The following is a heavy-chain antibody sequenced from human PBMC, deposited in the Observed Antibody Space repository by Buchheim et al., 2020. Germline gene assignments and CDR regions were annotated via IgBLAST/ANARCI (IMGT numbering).Heavy chain of an antibody. CDR2: IYYSGST. CDR1: GGSISSDDYY. V-gene: IGHV4-30-4*01. D-gene: IGHD3-10*01. CDR3: ARDINGRADY. J-gene: IGHJ4*02. Sequence: QVQLQESGPGLVKPSQTLSLTCTVSGGSISSDDYYWSWIRQPPGKGLEWIGYIYYSGSTYYNPSLKSRLTNSVDTSRNQFPLKLSSVTAADTAVYYCARDINGRADYWGQGTL.